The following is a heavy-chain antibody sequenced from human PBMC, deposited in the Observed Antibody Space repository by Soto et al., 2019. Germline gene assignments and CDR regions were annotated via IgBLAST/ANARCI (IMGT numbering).Heavy chain of an antibody. CDR1: DGSVSNSTFY. CDR2: IYYDGGT. CDR3: ARVLPGIAAAYDAFDV. J-gene: IGHJ3*01. V-gene: IGHV4-61*01. Sequence: SETLSLTCTVSDGSVSNSTFYWSWIRQPPGKGLEWIGYIYYDGGTTYNSSLKSRVTISTDTSRSQLSLQLTSATPADTAVYYCARVLPGIAAAYDAFDVWGQGTMVTVSS. D-gene: IGHD6-13*01.